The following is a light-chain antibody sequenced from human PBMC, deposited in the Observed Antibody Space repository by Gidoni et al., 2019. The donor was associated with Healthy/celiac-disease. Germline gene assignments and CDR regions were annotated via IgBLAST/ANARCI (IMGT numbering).Light chain of an antibody. CDR3: QQYYSYPLT. V-gene: IGKV1-8*01. J-gene: IGKJ4*01. CDR1: QGISSY. Sequence: AIRMPQPPSSLSASTGERVTITLRASQGISSYLAWYQQKPGKAPKLLIYAASTLQSGVPSRFSGSGSGTDFTLTISCLQSEDFATYYCQQYYSYPLTFGGGTKVEIK. CDR2: AAS.